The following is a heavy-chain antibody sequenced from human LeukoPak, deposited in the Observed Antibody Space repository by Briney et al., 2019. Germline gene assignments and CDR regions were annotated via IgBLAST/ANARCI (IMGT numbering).Heavy chain of an antibody. CDR2: IMGDGSST. J-gene: IGHJ4*02. Sequence: GGSLSLSCAASGFTFSSYWMHWVRQAPGKGRVWVSYIMGDGSSTTYADSVKGRFTISRDNAKNTLDLQMNSLRAEDTAVYYCARGGWGTAIDYWAQGTLVTVSS. CDR3: ARGGWGTAIDY. D-gene: IGHD1-7*01. V-gene: IGHV3-74*01. CDR1: GFTFSSYW.